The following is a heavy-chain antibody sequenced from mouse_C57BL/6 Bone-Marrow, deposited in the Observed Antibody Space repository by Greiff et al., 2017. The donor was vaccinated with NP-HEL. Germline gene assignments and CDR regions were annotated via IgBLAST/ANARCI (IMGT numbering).Heavy chain of an antibody. CDR2: IHPSDSDT. CDR1: GYTFTSYW. CDR3: AMDNFGYYGSSYFY. Sequence: QVQLQQPGAELVKPGASVKVSCKASGYTFTSYWMHWVKQRPGQGLEWTGRIHPSDSDTNYNQKFKGKATLTVDKSSSTAYMQLSSLTSEDSAVYYCAMDNFGYYGSSYFYWGQGTTLTVSS. D-gene: IGHD1-1*01. J-gene: IGHJ2*01. V-gene: IGHV1-74*01.